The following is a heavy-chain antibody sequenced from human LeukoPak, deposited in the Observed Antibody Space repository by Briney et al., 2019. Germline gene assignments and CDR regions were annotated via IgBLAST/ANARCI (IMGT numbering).Heavy chain of an antibody. CDR2: IYHSGST. CDR3: ARHTNYYDSSGYALAYYFDY. Sequence: PSETLSLTXAVSGYSISSGYYWGWIRQPPGKGLEWIGSIYHSGSTYYNASLKSRVTISVDTSKNQFSLKLSSVTAADTAVYYCARHTNYYDSSGYALAYYFDYWGQGTLVTVSS. CDR1: GYSISSGYY. V-gene: IGHV4-38-2*01. D-gene: IGHD3-22*01. J-gene: IGHJ4*02.